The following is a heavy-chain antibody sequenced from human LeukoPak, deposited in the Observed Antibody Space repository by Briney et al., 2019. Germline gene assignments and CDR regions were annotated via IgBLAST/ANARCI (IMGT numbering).Heavy chain of an antibody. V-gene: IGHV3-20*04. Sequence: GGSLRLSCAASGFTFSNYAMTWVRQAPGKGLEWVSGINGNGGSRGYAASVKGRFTISRDNANNSLYLQMNSLRAEDTALYYCARGSSFHNYWGQGTLVTVSS. CDR2: INGNGGSR. CDR3: ARGSSFHNY. CDR1: GFTFSNYA. D-gene: IGHD6-6*01. J-gene: IGHJ4*02.